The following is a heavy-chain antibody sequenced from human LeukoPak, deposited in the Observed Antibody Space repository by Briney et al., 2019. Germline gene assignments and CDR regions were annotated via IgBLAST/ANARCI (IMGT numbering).Heavy chain of an antibody. CDR2: ISYDGSNK. CDR1: GFTFSSYA. J-gene: IGHJ4*02. CDR3: ARGGYDFWGHLFDY. V-gene: IGHV3-30-3*01. D-gene: IGHD3-3*01. Sequence: GESLRLSCAASGFTFSSYAMHWVRQAPGKGLEWVAVISYDGSNKYYADSVKGRFTISRDNSKNTLYLQMNSLRAEDTAVYYCARGGYDFWGHLFDYWGQGTLVTVSS.